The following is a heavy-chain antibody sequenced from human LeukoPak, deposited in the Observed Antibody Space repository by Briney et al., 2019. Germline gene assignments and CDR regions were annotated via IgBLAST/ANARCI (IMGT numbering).Heavy chain of an antibody. CDR1: GYTFTGYY. J-gene: IGHJ4*02. CDR3: ARADKPYYYDSSGSTAFDY. CDR2: INPNSGGT. D-gene: IGHD3-22*01. V-gene: IGHV1-2*02. Sequence: GASVKVSCKASGYTFTGYYMHWVRQAPGQGLEWMGWINPNSGGTNYAQKFQGRVTMTRDTSISTAYMELSRLRSDDTAVYYCARADKPYYYDSSGSTAFDYWGQGTLVTVSS.